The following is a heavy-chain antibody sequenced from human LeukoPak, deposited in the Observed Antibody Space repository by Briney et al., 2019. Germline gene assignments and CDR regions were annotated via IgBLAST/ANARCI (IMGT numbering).Heavy chain of an antibody. CDR2: INPNTGGT. Sequence: ASVKVSCKASGYTFTGYYMNWVRQAPGQGLEWLGRINPNTGGTNFAQSFQGRVNMTRDTSITTAYMELSRLRSDDTALYYCARVVGGAYYYYYYMDVWGKGTTVTVSS. CDR1: GYTFTGYY. V-gene: IGHV1-2*06. J-gene: IGHJ6*03. CDR3: ARVVGGAYYYYYYMDV. D-gene: IGHD3-16*01.